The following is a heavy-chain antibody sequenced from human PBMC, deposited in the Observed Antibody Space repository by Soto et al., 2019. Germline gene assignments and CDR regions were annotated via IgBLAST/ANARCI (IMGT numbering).Heavy chain of an antibody. J-gene: IGHJ3*02. CDR2: IKSKTDGGTT. V-gene: IGHV3-15*07. D-gene: IGHD6-13*01. CDR1: GFTFSNAW. CDR3: TTDLYSSSWYLSVRAFDI. Sequence: GGSLRLSCAASGFTFSNAWMNWVRQAPGKGLEWVGRIKSKTDGGTTDYAAPVKGRFTISRDYSKNTLYLQMNSLKTEDTAVYYCTTDLYSSSWYLSVRAFDIWGQGTMVTVSS.